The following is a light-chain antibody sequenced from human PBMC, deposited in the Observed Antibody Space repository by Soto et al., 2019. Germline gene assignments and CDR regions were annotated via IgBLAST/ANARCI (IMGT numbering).Light chain of an antibody. CDR2: AAS. Sequence: DIQMTQSPSSLSASVGDKVTITCRASQSFSGYLNWYQQKPGKAPKLLIYAASSLQSGVPSRFSGSGSGTDFTLTISSLQPEDFATYYCQQSYSTSVTFGQGTKLEIK. CDR1: QSFSGY. J-gene: IGKJ2*01. V-gene: IGKV1-39*01. CDR3: QQSYSTSVT.